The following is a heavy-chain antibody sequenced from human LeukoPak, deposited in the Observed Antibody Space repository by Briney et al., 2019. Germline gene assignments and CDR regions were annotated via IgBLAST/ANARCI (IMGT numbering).Heavy chain of an antibody. V-gene: IGHV3-23*01. CDR2: ISGSAGST. CDR3: AKCSGWFVRGKDYYYYYMDV. J-gene: IGHJ6*03. Sequence: GGSLRRSCAASGFTFSRYAMSWVRQAPGKGLEWVSTISGSAGSTYYADSVKGRFTFSRDNSKDTLYLQMNRLRAEDTAVYYCAKCSGWFVRGKDYYYYYMDVWGKGTTVTVSS. D-gene: IGHD6-19*01. CDR1: GFTFSRYA.